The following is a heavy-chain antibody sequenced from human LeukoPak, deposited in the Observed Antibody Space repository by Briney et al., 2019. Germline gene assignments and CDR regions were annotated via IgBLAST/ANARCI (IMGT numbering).Heavy chain of an antibody. CDR2: MNPNSGNT. D-gene: IGHD3-10*01. V-gene: IGHV1-8*01. Sequence: ASVKVSCKASGYTFTSYDINGGPQATGQGLEWRGWMNPNSGNTGYAQKFQGRVTMTRNTSISTAYMELSSLRSEDTAVYYCATGAVWVGYGSRKDVWGQGTTVTVSS. J-gene: IGHJ6*02. CDR1: GYTFTSYD. CDR3: ATGAVWVGYGSRKDV.